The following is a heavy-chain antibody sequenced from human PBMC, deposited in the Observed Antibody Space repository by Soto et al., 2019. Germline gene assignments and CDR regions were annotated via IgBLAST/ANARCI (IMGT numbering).Heavy chain of an antibody. CDR1: GASISTYY. CDR2: ISYSGST. CDR3: ARDLKEYCSDGKCNWFDP. D-gene: IGHD2-15*01. Sequence: SETLSLTCTVSGASISTYYWSWIRQPPGKGLEWIGYISYSGSTNYHPSLKSRVTISFDASKNQISLQVRSATAADAAVYYFARDLKEYCSDGKCNWFDPWGQGTLVTVSS. J-gene: IGHJ5*02. V-gene: IGHV4-59*01.